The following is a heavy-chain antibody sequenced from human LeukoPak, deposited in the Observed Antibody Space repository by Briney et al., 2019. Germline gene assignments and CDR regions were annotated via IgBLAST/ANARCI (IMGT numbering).Heavy chain of an antibody. CDR1: GGSISSSSYY. D-gene: IGHD3-22*01. V-gene: IGHV4-39*01. J-gene: IGHJ6*02. CDR2: IYYSGST. Sequence: SETLSLTCTVSGGSISSSSYYWGWIRQPPGKGLEWLGSIYYSGSTYYNPSLKSRVTISVDTSKNQFSLKLSSVTAADTAVYYCASRKKTRYYYDSSTYYGMDVWGQGTTVTVSS. CDR3: ASRKKTRYYYDSSTYYGMDV.